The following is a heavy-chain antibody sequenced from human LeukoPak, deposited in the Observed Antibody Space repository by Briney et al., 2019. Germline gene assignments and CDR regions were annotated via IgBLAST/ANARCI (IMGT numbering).Heavy chain of an antibody. CDR3: ASGNGDYRPMYFQH. J-gene: IGHJ1*01. Sequence: PSETLSHTCTVSGGSISSYYWSWIRQPPGKGLEWIGYIYYSGSTNYNPSLKSRVTISVDTSKNQFSLKLSSVTAADTAVYYCASGNGDYRPMYFQHWGQGTLVTVSS. V-gene: IGHV4-59*08. D-gene: IGHD4-17*01. CDR1: GGSISSYY. CDR2: IYYSGST.